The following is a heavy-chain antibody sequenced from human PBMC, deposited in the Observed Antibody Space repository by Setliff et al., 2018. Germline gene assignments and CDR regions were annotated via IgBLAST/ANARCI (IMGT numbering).Heavy chain of an antibody. Sequence: SETLSLTCTVSGDSISSRRSYWGWFRPPAGKGLEWIGQIYTSWSTNYNPSLKSRVTISLDTSKNQFSLSLSSVTAADTAVYYCARMSGFQYFDYWGLGTPVTVSS. CDR3: ARMSGFQYFDY. CDR2: IYTSWST. D-gene: IGHD3-3*01. J-gene: IGHJ4*02. V-gene: IGHV4-61*09. CDR1: GDSISSRRSY.